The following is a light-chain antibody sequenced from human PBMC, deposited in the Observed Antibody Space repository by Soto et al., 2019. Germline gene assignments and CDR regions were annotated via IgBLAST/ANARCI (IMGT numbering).Light chain of an antibody. V-gene: IGKV3-11*01. J-gene: IGKJ5*01. CDR1: QSVSSY. Sequence: EIVMTQSPATLSFSRGERSTLACSASQSVSSYLAWYQQKPGQAPRLLIYDTSNRATGIPARFSGSGSGTDFTLTISSLEPEDFAVYDCQQRSNWPPITFGQGTRLEIK. CDR2: DTS. CDR3: QQRSNWPPIT.